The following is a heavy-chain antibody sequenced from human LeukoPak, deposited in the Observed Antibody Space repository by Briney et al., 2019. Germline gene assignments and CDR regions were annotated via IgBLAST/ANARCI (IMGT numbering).Heavy chain of an antibody. CDR3: ASQIPRDNVVVIGS. D-gene: IGHD2-15*01. CDR1: GFTFSSYA. J-gene: IGHJ4*02. V-gene: IGHV3-23*01. CDR2: MSGSGSHI. Sequence: PGGSLRLSCAASGFTFSSYAMTWVRQAPGKGLEWVSSMSGSGSHIYYTDSVKGRFTISRDNSKNTVYVQMNSLRAEDTAVYYCASQIPRDNVVVIGSWGQGTLVTVSS.